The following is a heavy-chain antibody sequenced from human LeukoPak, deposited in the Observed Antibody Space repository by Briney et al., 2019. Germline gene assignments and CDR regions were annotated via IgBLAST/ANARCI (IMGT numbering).Heavy chain of an antibody. CDR3: ARDRPRRSGYQYYYYYYGMDV. D-gene: IGHD3-3*01. V-gene: IGHV4-30-2*02. Sequence: SQTLSLTCAVSGGSISSGGYSWSWIRQPPGKGLEWIGYIYHSGSTYYNPSLKSRVTISVDRSKNPFSLKLSSVTAADTAVYYCARDRPRRSGYQYYYYYYGMDVWGQGTTVTVSS. J-gene: IGHJ6*02. CDR1: GGSISSGGYS. CDR2: IYHSGST.